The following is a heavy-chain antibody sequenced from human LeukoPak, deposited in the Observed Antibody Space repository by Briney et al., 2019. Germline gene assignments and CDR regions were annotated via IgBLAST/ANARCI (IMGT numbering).Heavy chain of an antibody. Sequence: SETLSLTCTVSGGSISSGSYYWSWIRQPAGKGLEWIGRIHTSGRTNYNPSLKSRVTISVDTSKNQFSLELTSVTAADTAVYYCARGVTYYYDISGYLYWGQGTLVTVSS. D-gene: IGHD3-22*01. J-gene: IGHJ4*02. CDR2: IHTSGRT. CDR3: ARGVTYYYDISGYLY. CDR1: GGSISSGSYY. V-gene: IGHV4-61*02.